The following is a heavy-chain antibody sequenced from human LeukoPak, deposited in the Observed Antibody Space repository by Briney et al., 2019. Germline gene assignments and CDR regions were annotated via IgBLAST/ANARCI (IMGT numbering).Heavy chain of an antibody. J-gene: IGHJ6*03. Sequence: GGSLRLSCAASGFTFSSYAMSWVRQAPGKGLEWVSAISGSGGSTYYADSVKGRFTISRDNSKNTLYLQMNSLRAEDTAVYYCAKDGGLAAAGKYYYYMDVWGKGATVTVSS. D-gene: IGHD6-13*01. CDR2: ISGSGGST. CDR1: GFTFSSYA. CDR3: AKDGGLAAAGKYYYYMDV. V-gene: IGHV3-23*01.